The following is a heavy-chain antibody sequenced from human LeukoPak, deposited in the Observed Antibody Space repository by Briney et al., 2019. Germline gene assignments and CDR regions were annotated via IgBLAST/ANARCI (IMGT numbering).Heavy chain of an antibody. Sequence: SVKVSCKASGGTFSSYAISWVRQAPGQGLEWMGGIIPIFGTANYAQKFQGRVTITADESTSTAYMELSSLRSEDTAVYYCARTSHHDFWSGYEDYWGQGTLATVSS. CDR3: ARTSHHDFWSGYEDY. J-gene: IGHJ4*02. CDR2: IIPIFGTA. D-gene: IGHD3-3*01. CDR1: GGTFSSYA. V-gene: IGHV1-69*13.